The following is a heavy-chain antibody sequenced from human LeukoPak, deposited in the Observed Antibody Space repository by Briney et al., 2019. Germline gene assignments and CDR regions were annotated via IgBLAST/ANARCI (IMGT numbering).Heavy chain of an antibody. CDR3: VRDTGSGWDFDY. V-gene: IGHV3-43*02. CDR1: GFTFNAYA. D-gene: IGHD6-19*01. Sequence: PGGSLRLSCAASGFTFNAYAIHWVRQAPGKGLEWVSLVKGDAVSTDYANSVKGRFTVSRDNSKNSLYLQMSDLRAEDTALYYCVRDTGSGWDFDYWGQGTLVTISS. J-gene: IGHJ4*02. CDR2: VKGDAVST.